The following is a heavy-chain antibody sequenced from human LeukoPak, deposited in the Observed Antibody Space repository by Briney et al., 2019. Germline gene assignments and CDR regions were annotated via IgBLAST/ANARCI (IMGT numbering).Heavy chain of an antibody. D-gene: IGHD3-3*02. J-gene: IGHJ3*02. Sequence: PSESLSLTCTVSGGSISSYYWSWIRPPPGKGMEWIGYIYYSGSTNYNPSLKSRVTISVDTSKNQFSLKLSSVTAADTAVYYCARGHFRGAFDIWGQGTMVTVSS. CDR3: ARGHFRGAFDI. V-gene: IGHV4-59*08. CDR2: IYYSGST. CDR1: GGSISSYY.